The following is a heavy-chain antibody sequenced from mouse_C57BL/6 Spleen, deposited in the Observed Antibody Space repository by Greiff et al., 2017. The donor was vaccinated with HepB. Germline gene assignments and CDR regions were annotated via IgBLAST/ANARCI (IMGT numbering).Heavy chain of an antibody. CDR3: AREGDDGYMNYYAMDY. D-gene: IGHD2-3*01. V-gene: IGHV1-82*01. CDR2: IYPGDGDT. Sequence: QVQLQQSGPELVKPGASVKISCKASGYAFSSSWMNWVKQRPGKGLEWIGRIYPGDGDTNYNGKFKGKATLTADKSSSTAYMQLSSLTSEDSAVYFCAREGDDGYMNYYAMDYWGQGTSVTVSS. J-gene: IGHJ4*01. CDR1: GYAFSSSW.